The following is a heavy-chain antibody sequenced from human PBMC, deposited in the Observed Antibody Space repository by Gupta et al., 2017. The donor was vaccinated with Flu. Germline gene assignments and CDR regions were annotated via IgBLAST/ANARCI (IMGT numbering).Heavy chain of an antibody. D-gene: IGHD3-10*01. V-gene: IGHV3-23*01. CDR2: ISGTGSST. J-gene: IGHJ5*02. CDR3: ARERGAGRTWFDP. Sequence: VSTISGTGSSTDYTDSVKGRFTISRDNAKNTMYLQLNSLRPEDTAVYYCARERGAGRTWFDPWGQGTLVTVSS.